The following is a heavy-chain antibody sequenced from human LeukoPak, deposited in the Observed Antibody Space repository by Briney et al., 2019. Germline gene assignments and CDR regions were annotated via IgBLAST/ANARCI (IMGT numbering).Heavy chain of an antibody. CDR3: ARNSGYDYGGFDY. CDR1: GGSISSYY. CDR2: IYYSGST. D-gene: IGHD5-12*01. V-gene: IGHV4-59*01. Sequence: SETLSLTCTVSGGSISSYYGSWIRQPPGKGLEWIGYIYYSGSTNYNPSLKSRVTISVDTSKNQFSLKLSSVTAADTAVYYCARNSGYDYGGFDYWGQGTLVTVSS. J-gene: IGHJ4*02.